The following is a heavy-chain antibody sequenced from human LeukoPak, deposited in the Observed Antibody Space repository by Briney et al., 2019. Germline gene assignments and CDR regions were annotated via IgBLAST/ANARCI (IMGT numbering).Heavy chain of an antibody. CDR1: GYTFTGYY. Sequence: ASVIVSCKASGYTFTGYYMHWVRQAPGQGLEWMGWINPNSGGTNYAQKFQGRVTMTRDTSISTAYMELSRLRSDDTAVYYCARGIDSGSPPLGTFEIWGQGTMVTVSS. D-gene: IGHD1-26*01. CDR2: INPNSGGT. V-gene: IGHV1-2*02. J-gene: IGHJ3*02. CDR3: ARGIDSGSPPLGTFEI.